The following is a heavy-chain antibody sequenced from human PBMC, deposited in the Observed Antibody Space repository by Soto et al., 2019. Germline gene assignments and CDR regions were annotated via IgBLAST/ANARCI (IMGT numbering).Heavy chain of an antibody. J-gene: IGHJ6*02. CDR3: ARDMSRAVPGRGEYYYYYGMDS. CDR2: VSYDGTNE. CDR1: RFTFNIYG. Sequence: QVQLVASGGGVVQPGRSLRLSCAASRFTFNIYGMHWVRQSPGTGLEWVAVVSYDGTNEYYADSVKGRFTISRDNSKNTLYLQMNSLRPEDTAVYYCARDMSRAVPGRGEYYYYYGMDSWGRGTTVTGSS. V-gene: IGHV3-30*03. D-gene: IGHD6-19*01.